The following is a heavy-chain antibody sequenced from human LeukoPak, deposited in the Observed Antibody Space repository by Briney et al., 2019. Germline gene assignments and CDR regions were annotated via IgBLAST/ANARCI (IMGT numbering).Heavy chain of an antibody. CDR1: GFTFSSYA. V-gene: IGHV3-23*01. Sequence: PGGSLRLSCAASGFTFSSYAMSWVRQAPGKGLEWVSSISSSGGSTYYADSVRGRFTISRENSENTVYLQINTLRAEDTAVYHCAKDTGQLGIREVFDAWGQGTMVTVSS. CDR2: ISSSGGST. D-gene: IGHD1-1*01. CDR3: AKDTGQLGIREVFDA. J-gene: IGHJ3*01.